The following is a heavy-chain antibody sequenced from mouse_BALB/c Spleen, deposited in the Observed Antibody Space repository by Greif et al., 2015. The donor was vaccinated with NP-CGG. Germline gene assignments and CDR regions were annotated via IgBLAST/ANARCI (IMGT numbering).Heavy chain of an antibody. D-gene: IGHD4-1*01. CDR3: ERKGLTGAFDY. J-gene: IGHJ2*01. CDR1: GYTFTSYW. V-gene: IGHV1-7*01. Sequence: VQGVESGAEQAKPGASVKMSCKASGYTFTSYWMHWVKQRPGQGLEWIGYINPSTGYTEYNQKFKDKATLTADKSSSTAYMQLSSLTSEDSAVYYCERKGLTGAFDYWGQGTTLTVSS. CDR2: INPSTGYT.